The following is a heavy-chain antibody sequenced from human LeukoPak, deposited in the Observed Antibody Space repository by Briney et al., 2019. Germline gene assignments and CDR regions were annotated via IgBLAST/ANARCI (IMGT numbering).Heavy chain of an antibody. V-gene: IGHV3-30-3*01. J-gene: IGHJ4*02. Sequence: GRSLRLSCAASGFTFSSYAMHWVRQAPGKGLEWVAVISYDGSNKYYADSVKGRFTISRDNSKNTLYLQMNSLRAEDTAVYYYASPFSYGHQLKYYFDYWGQGTLVTVSS. CDR2: ISYDGSNK. CDR3: ASPFSYGHQLKYYFDY. D-gene: IGHD5-18*01. CDR1: GFTFSSYA.